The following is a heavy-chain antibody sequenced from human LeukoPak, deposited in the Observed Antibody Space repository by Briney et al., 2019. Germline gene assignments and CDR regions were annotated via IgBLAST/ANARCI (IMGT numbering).Heavy chain of an antibody. V-gene: IGHV3-20*04. J-gene: IGHJ4*02. Sequence: GGSLTLSCAASGFTFYDYGMSWVRHAPGKGREWVSGINWNGGSTGYADSVKGRFTISRDNARNSLYLQMNSLRAEDTALYYCARVFTGSGSYSFDYWGQGTLVTVSS. CDR1: GFTFYDYG. CDR2: INWNGGST. CDR3: ARVFTGSGSYSFDY. D-gene: IGHD1-26*01.